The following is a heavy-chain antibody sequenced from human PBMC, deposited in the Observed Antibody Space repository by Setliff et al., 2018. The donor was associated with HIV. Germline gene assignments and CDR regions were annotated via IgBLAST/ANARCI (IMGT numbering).Heavy chain of an antibody. D-gene: IGHD2-15*01. CDR2: FDPEHGET. CDR3: ARDGRYCSGGSCFTNRASYYYYYMDV. CDR1: GYTLTELS. J-gene: IGHJ6*03. V-gene: IGHV1-24*01. Sequence: ASVKVSCKVSGYTLTELSMHWVRQTPTKGLEWMGGFDPEHGETIYAQSFQGRVTVTRDTSISTAYMELSRLRSDDTAVYYCARDGRYCSGGSCFTNRASYYYYYMDVWGKGTTVTVSS.